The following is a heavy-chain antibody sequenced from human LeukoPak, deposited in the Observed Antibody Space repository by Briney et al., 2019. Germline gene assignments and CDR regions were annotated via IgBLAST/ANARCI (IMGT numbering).Heavy chain of an antibody. V-gene: IGHV1-2*06. J-gene: IGHJ6*02. Sequence: ASVKVSCKASGYTFTGYYMHWVRQAPGQGLEWMGRINPNSGGTNYAQKFQGKVTMTRDTSISTAYMELSRLRSDDTAVYYCARGEHIAARPARHYYYGMDVWGLGTTVTVSS. D-gene: IGHD6-6*01. CDR3: ARGEHIAARPARHYYYGMDV. CDR2: INPNSGGT. CDR1: GYTFTGYY.